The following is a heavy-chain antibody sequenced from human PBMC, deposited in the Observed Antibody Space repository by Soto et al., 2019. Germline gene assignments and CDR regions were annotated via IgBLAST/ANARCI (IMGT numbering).Heavy chain of an antibody. D-gene: IGHD2-15*01. V-gene: IGHV4-31*03. Sequence: QVQLQESGPGLVKPSQTLSLTCTVSGGSISSGGYYWSWIRQHPGKGLEWIGYIYYSGSTYYNPSRKSRVTISVDTSKNQFSLKLSSVTAADTAVYYCAGLGGGYCSGGSCYPDAFDIWGQGTMVTVSS. CDR2: IYYSGST. J-gene: IGHJ3*02. CDR3: AGLGGGYCSGGSCYPDAFDI. CDR1: GGSISSGGYY.